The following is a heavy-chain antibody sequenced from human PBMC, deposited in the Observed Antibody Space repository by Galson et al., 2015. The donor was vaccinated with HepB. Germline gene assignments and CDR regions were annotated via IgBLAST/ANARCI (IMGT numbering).Heavy chain of an antibody. D-gene: IGHD1-26*01. CDR1: GFTFSSYT. Sequence: SLRLSCAASGFTFSSYTMSWVRQAPGKGLEWVSCIGSKSDYTYYVDSMKGRFTISRDNAKNLLYLQMSSLRAEDTAVYYCAREGGLELPPDIWGQGTMVTVSS. V-gene: IGHV3-21*01. CDR2: IGSKSDYT. CDR3: AREGGLELPPDI. J-gene: IGHJ3*02.